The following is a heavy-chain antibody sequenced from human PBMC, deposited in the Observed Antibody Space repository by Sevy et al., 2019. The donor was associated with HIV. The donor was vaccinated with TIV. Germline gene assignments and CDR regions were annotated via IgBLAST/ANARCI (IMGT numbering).Heavy chain of an antibody. CDR3: ARGGCTSSSCYLFDY. Sequence: GGSLRLSCVAYGFTFSSYTMNWVRQAPGKGLEWVSSISSSSSYIFYADSVKGRFTISRDNAKNSLYLQMNSLRDEDTAVYYCARGGCTSSSCYLFDYWGQGTLVTVSS. J-gene: IGHJ4*02. CDR1: GFTFSSYT. D-gene: IGHD2-2*01. CDR2: ISSSSSYI. V-gene: IGHV3-21*01.